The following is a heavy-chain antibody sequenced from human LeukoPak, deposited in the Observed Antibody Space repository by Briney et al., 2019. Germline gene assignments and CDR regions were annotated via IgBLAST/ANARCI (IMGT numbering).Heavy chain of an antibody. CDR1: GFTFSIYA. J-gene: IGHJ4*02. V-gene: IGHV3-23*01. CDR2: ISANGGET. CDR3: AKRYYDFPLDY. D-gene: IGHD3-3*01. Sequence: AGRSLRLSCAASGFTFSIYAMNWVRQAPGKGLEWVSSISANGGETHYADSVKGRFTISRDNSKNTLYLQINNPRVEDTAVYYCAKRYYDFPLDYWGQGTLVTVSS.